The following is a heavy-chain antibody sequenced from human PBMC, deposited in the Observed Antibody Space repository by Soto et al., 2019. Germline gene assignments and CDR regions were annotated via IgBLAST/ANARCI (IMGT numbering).Heavy chain of an antibody. CDR3: ARAKGTRGYSYGAGASDI. V-gene: IGHV1-69*12. D-gene: IGHD5-18*01. Sequence: QVQLVQSGAEVKKPGSSVKVSCKASGGTFSSYAISWVRQAPGQGLEWMGGIIPIFGTANYAQKFQGRVTITADESTSTAYMELSSLRSEDTAVYYCARAKGTRGYSYGAGASDIWGQGTMVTVSS. J-gene: IGHJ3*02. CDR1: GGTFSSYA. CDR2: IIPIFGTA.